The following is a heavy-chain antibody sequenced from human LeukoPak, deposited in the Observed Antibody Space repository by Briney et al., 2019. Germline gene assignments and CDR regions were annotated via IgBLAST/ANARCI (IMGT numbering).Heavy chain of an antibody. V-gene: IGHV3-66*01. J-gene: IGHJ4*02. CDR1: GFTVNSNY. D-gene: IGHD3-10*01. Sequence: GGSLRLSCAASGFTVNSNYMTWVRQAPGKGLEWVSVIYSGGSTYYADSVKGRFTISRDNSKNALYLQMNSLRAEDTAVYYCAKVYGSGSYSYFDYWGQGTLVTVSS. CDR3: AKVYGSGSYSYFDY. CDR2: IYSGGST.